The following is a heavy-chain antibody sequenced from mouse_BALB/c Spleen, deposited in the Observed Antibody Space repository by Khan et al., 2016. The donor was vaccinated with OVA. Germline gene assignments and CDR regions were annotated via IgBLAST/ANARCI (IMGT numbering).Heavy chain of an antibody. J-gene: IGHJ4*01. D-gene: IGHD2-3*01. V-gene: IGHV3-2*02. CDR3: ARDGSRYNYAMDY. Sequence: EVQLQESGPGLVKPSQSLSLTCTVTGYSITSDYAWNWIRQFPGNKLEWMGYISYSGSTNYNPSLKSRISSTRDTSKKQFFLQLNSVTTEDTAIYYCARDGSRYNYAMDYWGQGTSVTVSS. CDR2: ISYSGST. CDR1: GYSITSDYA.